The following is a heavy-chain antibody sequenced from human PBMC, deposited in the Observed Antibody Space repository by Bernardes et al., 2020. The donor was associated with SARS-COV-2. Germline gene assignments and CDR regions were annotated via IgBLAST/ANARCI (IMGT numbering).Heavy chain of an antibody. CDR1: GGSISSYY. CDR3: ARDIAARQGNYYYGMDV. J-gene: IGHJ6*02. CDR2: IYTSGST. V-gene: IGHV4-4*07. Sequence: TLSLTCTVSGGSISSYYWSWIRQPAGKGLEWIGRIYTSGSTNYNPSLKSRVTMSVDTSKNQFSLKLSSVTAADTAVYYCARDIAARQGNYYYGMDVWGQGTTVTVSS. D-gene: IGHD6-6*01.